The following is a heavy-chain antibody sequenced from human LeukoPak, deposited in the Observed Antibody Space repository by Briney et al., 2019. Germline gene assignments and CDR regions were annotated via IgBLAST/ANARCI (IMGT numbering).Heavy chain of an antibody. V-gene: IGHV4-59*08. J-gene: IGHJ5*02. D-gene: IGHD2/OR15-2a*01. CDR1: GGSISSYY. Sequence: SETLSLTCTVSGGSISSYYWSWIRQPPGKGLEWVGYIYYSGSTNSNPSLKSRVTISVDTSKNPFPLKLSSVTAADTAVYYCARRAFLRWFDPWGQGTLVTVSS. CDR3: ARRAFLRWFDP. CDR2: IYYSGST.